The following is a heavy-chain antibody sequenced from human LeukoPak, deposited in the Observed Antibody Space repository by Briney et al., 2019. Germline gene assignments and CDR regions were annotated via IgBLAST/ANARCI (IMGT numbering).Heavy chain of an antibody. CDR3: ARHLRDYYGSGSYCFDP. CDR1: GGSISSCY. CDR2: IYYSGST. V-gene: IGHV4-59*08. D-gene: IGHD3-10*01. Sequence: SETLSLTCTVSGGSISSCYWSWIRQPPGKGLEWIGYIYYSGSTNYNPSLKSRVTISVDTSKNQFSLKLSSVTAADTAVYYCARHLRDYYGSGSYCFDPWGQGTLVTVSS. J-gene: IGHJ5*02.